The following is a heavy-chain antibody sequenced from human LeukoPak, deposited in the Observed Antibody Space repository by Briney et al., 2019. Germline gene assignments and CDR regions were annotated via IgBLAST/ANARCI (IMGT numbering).Heavy chain of an antibody. CDR3: AKDPGQAAAARLDY. Sequence: GGSLRLSCAASGFTFSIYGMHWVRQAPGKGLEWVAFIRYDGSNKDYADSVKGRFTISRDNSKNTLSLQMNSLRAEDTAVYYCAKDPGQAAAARLDYWGQGTLVTVSS. CDR2: IRYDGSNK. V-gene: IGHV3-30*02. D-gene: IGHD6-13*01. CDR1: GFTFSIYG. J-gene: IGHJ4*02.